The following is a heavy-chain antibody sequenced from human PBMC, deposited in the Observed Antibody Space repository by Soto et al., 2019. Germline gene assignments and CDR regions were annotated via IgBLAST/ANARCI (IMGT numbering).Heavy chain of an antibody. Sequence: KLLESGGQLIQPGGSLRLSCAGTGFNFGGYAMSWVRQAPGKGLEWVSTLRGDGSRAYYADSVRGRFTVSRDNSKSTLYLRLNSMRADSTAIYYCAKPGRCAISFYDSWGQGTLVTVSS. J-gene: IGHJ4*02. D-gene: IGHD3-10*01. CDR2: LRGDGSRA. CDR1: GFNFGGYA. V-gene: IGHV3-23*01. CDR3: AKPGRCAISFYDS.